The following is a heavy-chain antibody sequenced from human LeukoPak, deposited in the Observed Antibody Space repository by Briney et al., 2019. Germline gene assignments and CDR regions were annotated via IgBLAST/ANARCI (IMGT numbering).Heavy chain of an antibody. J-gene: IGHJ4*02. CDR1: GDSVSSNSAA. Sequence: SQTLSLTCAISGDSVSSNSAAWNWIRQSPSRGLEWLGRTYYRSKWYNDYAVSVKSRITINPDTSKNQFSLQLNSVTPEDTAVYYCARMDYDILTGYPCFDYWGQGTLVTVSS. V-gene: IGHV6-1*01. D-gene: IGHD3-9*01. CDR3: ARMDYDILTGYPCFDY. CDR2: TYYRSKWYN.